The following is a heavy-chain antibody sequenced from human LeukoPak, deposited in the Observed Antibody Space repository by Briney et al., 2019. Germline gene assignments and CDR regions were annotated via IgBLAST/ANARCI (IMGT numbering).Heavy chain of an antibody. CDR2: ITSSSSYI. Sequence: GGSLRRSCAASGFPFSSYSMNWVRQAPGKGLEWVSSITSSSSYIYYADSVKGRFTISRDNAKNSLYLQMNSLRAVDTAVYYCARGPGLAGYSSSWYVDYWGQGTLVTVSS. CDR3: ARGPGLAGYSSSWYVDY. D-gene: IGHD6-13*01. CDR1: GFPFSSYS. J-gene: IGHJ4*02. V-gene: IGHV3-21*01.